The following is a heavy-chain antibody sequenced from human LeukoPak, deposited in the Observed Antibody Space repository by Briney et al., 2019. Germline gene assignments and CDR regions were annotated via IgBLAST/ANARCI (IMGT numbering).Heavy chain of an antibody. CDR2: IYGSGDT. CDR3: AKPLTGLVATLLVAFDI. D-gene: IGHD5-12*01. Sequence: GGSLRLSCAASGFTVSSNYMSWVRQAPGKGLEWVSIIYGSGDTCYADSVKGRFTISRDNSKNTLYLQMNSLRAEDTAVYYCAKPLTGLVATLLVAFDIWGQGTMVTVSS. V-gene: IGHV3-53*01. CDR1: GFTVSSNY. J-gene: IGHJ3*02.